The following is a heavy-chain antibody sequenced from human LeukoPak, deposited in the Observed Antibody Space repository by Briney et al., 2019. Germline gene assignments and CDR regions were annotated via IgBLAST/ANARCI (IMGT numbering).Heavy chain of an antibody. V-gene: IGHV4-39*01. CDR3: ARRLVGANGLDY. J-gene: IGHJ4*02. CDR1: GGSISSSSYY. CDR2: IYYSGST. D-gene: IGHD1-26*01. Sequence: SETLSLTCTVSGGSISSSSYYWGWIRQPPGKGLEWFGSIYYSGSTYYNPSLKSRVTISVDTSKNQFSLKLSSVTAADTAVYYCARRLVGANGLDYWGQGTLVTVSS.